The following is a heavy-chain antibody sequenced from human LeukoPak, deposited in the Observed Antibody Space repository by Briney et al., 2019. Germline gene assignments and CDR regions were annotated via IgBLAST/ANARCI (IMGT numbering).Heavy chain of an antibody. D-gene: IGHD5-12*01. V-gene: IGHV3-23*01. CDR3: ARNENSGWGYFDY. CDR2: IGGSNGIT. Sequence: GGSLRLSCAASGFKFSNHWMSWVRQAPGKGLEWVSVIGGSNGITFYVGSVKGRFTISRDNSKDTLYLQMNSLRAEDTAVYYCARNENSGWGYFDYWGQGTLVTVSS. CDR1: GFKFSNHW. J-gene: IGHJ4*02.